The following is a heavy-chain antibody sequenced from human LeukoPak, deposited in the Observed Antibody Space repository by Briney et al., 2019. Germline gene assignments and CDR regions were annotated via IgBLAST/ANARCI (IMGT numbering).Heavy chain of an antibody. J-gene: IGHJ5*02. CDR1: GGSISSSSYY. CDR2: IYYSGST. Sequence: PSETLSLTCTVSGGSISSSSYYWGWIRQPPGKGLEWIGSIYYSGSTYYNPSLKSRVTISVDTSKNQFSLKLSSVTAADTAVYYCARGEGATNWFDPRGQGTLVTVSS. D-gene: IGHD1-26*01. CDR3: ARGEGATNWFDP. V-gene: IGHV4-39*01.